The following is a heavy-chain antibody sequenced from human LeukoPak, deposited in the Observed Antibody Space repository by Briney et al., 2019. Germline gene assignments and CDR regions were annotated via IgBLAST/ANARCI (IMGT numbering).Heavy chain of an antibody. Sequence: PSETLSLTCSVSGYSISSGNYWGWIRLPPGKGLQWIGSICHSGSTYYNPSLKSRVTISVDTSKNQFSLKLSSVTAADTAVYYCARERRANAPIDYWGQGTLVTVSS. D-gene: IGHD4/OR15-4a*01. CDR3: ARERRANAPIDY. J-gene: IGHJ4*02. CDR1: GYSISSGNY. V-gene: IGHV4-38-2*02. CDR2: ICHSGST.